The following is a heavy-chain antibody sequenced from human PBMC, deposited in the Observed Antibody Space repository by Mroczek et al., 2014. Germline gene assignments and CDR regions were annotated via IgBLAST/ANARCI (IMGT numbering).Heavy chain of an antibody. CDR3: ARVPVLLWFGERENFYYMDV. V-gene: IGHV4-31*03. CDR1: GGSISSGGYY. D-gene: IGHD3-10*01. J-gene: IGHJ6*03. CDR2: IYYSGST. Sequence: QVQLQQSGPGLVKPSQTLSLTCTVSGGSISSGGYYWSWIRQHPGKGLEWIGYIYYSGSTYYNPSLKSRVTISVDTSKNQFSLKLSSVTAADTAVYYCARVPVLLWFGERENFYYMDVWGKGTTVTVSS.